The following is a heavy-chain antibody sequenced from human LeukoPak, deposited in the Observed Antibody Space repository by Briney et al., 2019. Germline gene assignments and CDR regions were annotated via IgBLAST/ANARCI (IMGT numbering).Heavy chain of an antibody. CDR1: GFTFSSYR. V-gene: IGHV3-21*01. J-gene: IGHJ4*02. Sequence: GGSLRLSCAASGFTFSSYRMNWVRQAPGKGLEWVASISSSSSYIYYADSVKGRFTISRDNAQNSLYLQMNSLRAEDTAVYYCARDGVAAAGSFDYWGQGTLVTVSS. CDR2: ISSSSSYI. CDR3: ARDGVAAAGSFDY. D-gene: IGHD6-13*01.